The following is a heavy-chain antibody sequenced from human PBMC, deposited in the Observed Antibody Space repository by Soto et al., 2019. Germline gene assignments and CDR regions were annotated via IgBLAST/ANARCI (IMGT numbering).Heavy chain of an antibody. J-gene: IGHJ6*02. V-gene: IGHV3-33*01. CDR2: IWSDGRKK. CDR3: ASGDYDGDGRDV. CDR1: GFTFSSYG. D-gene: IGHD3-22*01. Sequence: QVQLVESGGGVVQPGRSLRLSCAASGFTFSSYGMHWVCQAPGKGLEWVAVIWSDGRKKDFADSVKGRFSISRDTSENTLYLQLHSLRAGDTAVYYGASGDYDGDGRDVWCQGTTVTVSS.